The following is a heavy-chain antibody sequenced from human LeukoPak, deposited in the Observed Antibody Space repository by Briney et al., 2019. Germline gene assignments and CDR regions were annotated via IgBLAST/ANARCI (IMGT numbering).Heavy chain of an antibody. CDR3: AKTPKNYDSSGGGGFDC. D-gene: IGHD3-16*01. V-gene: IGHV1-46*01. J-gene: IGHJ4*02. Sequence: GASVKVSCKASGYTFTNYFVYWVRQAPGQGLEWIGIINPTSVGREYAQKFQGRITMTRDTSTSTVYMELNSLRSDDTAVYYCAKTPKNYDSSGGGGFDCLGQGTLVTVSS. CDR1: GYTFTNYF. CDR2: INPTSVGR.